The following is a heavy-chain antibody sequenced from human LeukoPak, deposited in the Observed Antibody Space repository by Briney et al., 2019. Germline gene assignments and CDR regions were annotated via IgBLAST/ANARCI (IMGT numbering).Heavy chain of an antibody. CDR1: GFSLSTSGVG. CDR2: IYWDDDK. Sequence: SGPTLVNPAQTLTLTCNFSGFSLSTSGVGVGWIRQPPGKALEWLALIYWDDDKRYSPSLKSRLTITKDTSKNQVVLTMTNMDPVDTATYYCAHRLVAGRTKWYYFDYWGQGTLVTVSS. V-gene: IGHV2-5*02. CDR3: AHRLVAGRTKWYYFDY. D-gene: IGHD6-19*01. J-gene: IGHJ4*02.